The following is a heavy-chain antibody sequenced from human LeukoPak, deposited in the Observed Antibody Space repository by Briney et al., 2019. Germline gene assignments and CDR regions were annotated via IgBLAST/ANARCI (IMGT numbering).Heavy chain of an antibody. Sequence: ASVKVSCKASDYTFTSYGISWVRQAPGQGLEWMGWMNPNSGNTGYAQKFQDRVTMTRNTSIKTAYMELSSLRSEDMAVYYCARGFRDSSGRKPDYWGQGTLVTVSS. CDR1: DYTFTSYG. D-gene: IGHD3-22*01. CDR3: ARGFRDSSGRKPDY. V-gene: IGHV1-8*02. J-gene: IGHJ4*02. CDR2: MNPNSGNT.